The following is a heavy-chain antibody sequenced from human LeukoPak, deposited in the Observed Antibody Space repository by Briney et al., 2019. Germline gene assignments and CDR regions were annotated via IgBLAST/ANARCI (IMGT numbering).Heavy chain of an antibody. Sequence: GGSLRLSCAASGFTFSSYTMNWGRQAPGKGLEWVSSISSSSNYIYYADSVQGRFTISRDNAENSLYLQMDSLRAEDTAVYYCASVKLAARPYGWFDPWGQGTLVTVSS. J-gene: IGHJ5*02. V-gene: IGHV3-21*01. D-gene: IGHD6-6*01. CDR1: GFTFSSYT. CDR3: ASVKLAARPYGWFDP. CDR2: ISSSSNYI.